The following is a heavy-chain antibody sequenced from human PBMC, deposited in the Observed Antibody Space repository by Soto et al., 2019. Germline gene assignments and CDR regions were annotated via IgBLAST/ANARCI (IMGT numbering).Heavy chain of an antibody. CDR1: GFSFSGYW. J-gene: IGHJ4*02. V-gene: IGHV3-74*01. CDR3: ARGGAYIYGPQYD. D-gene: IGHD5-18*01. CDR2: INGDGSST. Sequence: EVQLVESGGGLVQPRGSLRLSCATSGFSFSGYWIHWVRQAPGKGLVWVSHINGDGSSTNYADSVKGRFTISRDYAKNTLYLQMNSLRVEDTAVYYCARGGAYIYGPQYDWGQGTLVTVSS.